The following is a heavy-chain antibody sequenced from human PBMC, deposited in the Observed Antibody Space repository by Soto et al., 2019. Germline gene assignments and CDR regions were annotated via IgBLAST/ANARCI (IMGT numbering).Heavy chain of an antibody. CDR3: ARDSLDLDLYSGGAGTPYYFYY. Sequence: EVQLVESGGGLVKPGGSLRLSCAASGFTFSSYSMNWVRQAPGKGLEWVSSISSSSSYIYYADSVKGRFTISRDNAKNSLYLQMNSLSAEDTAVYYCARDSLDLDLYSGGAGTPYYFYYWGQVTLVTVSS. CDR2: ISSSSSYI. CDR1: GFTFSSYS. D-gene: IGHD1-26*01. V-gene: IGHV3-21*01. J-gene: IGHJ4*02.